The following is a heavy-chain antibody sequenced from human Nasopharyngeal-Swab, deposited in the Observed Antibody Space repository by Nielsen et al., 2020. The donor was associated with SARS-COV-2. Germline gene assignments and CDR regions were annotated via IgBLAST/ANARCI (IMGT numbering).Heavy chain of an antibody. CDR2: IYYSGST. CDR3: ARTPYYYKDV. J-gene: IGHJ6*03. Sequence: WIRQPPGKGLEWIGYIYYSGSTNSNPSLKSRVTISVDTSKNQFSLKLTSVTAADTAVYYCARTPYYYKDVWGRGTTVTVSS. V-gene: IGHV4-59*01.